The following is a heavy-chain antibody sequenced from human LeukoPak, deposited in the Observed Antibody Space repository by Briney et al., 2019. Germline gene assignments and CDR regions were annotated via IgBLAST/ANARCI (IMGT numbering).Heavy chain of an antibody. D-gene: IGHD1-26*01. J-gene: IGHJ4*02. CDR3: TEVVGATRGIDN. CDR2: IKSKTNGGTT. CDR1: GFTFSNAW. Sequence: GGSLRLSCAASGFTFSNAWMTWVRQAPGKGLEWVGRIKSKTNGGTTDYAAPVKGRFTISRDDSKNTLYLRMNSLKTEDTAMYYCTEVVGATRGIDNWGQGTLVTVSS. V-gene: IGHV3-15*01.